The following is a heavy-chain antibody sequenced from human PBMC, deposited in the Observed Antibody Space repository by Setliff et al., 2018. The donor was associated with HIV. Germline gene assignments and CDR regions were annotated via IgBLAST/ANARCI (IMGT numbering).Heavy chain of an antibody. CDR3: ARRHNDYSLYYFDS. CDR2: VYYSGST. D-gene: IGHD5-12*01. V-gene: IGHV4-39*01. Sequence: SETLSLTCTVSGGSIRSSSDYWGWIRQPPGKGLEWIGSVYYSGSTYYNPSLESRVTISADMSKNQFSLKLSSVTAADTAVYYCARRHNDYSLYYFDSWGQGTLVTVS. J-gene: IGHJ4*02. CDR1: GGSIRSSSDY.